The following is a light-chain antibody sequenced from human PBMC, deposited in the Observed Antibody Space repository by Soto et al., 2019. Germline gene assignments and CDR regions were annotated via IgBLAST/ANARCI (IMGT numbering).Light chain of an antibody. CDR3: QQLNSYPRT. CDR1: QGIRSF. J-gene: IGKJ1*01. V-gene: IGKV1-9*01. CDR2: AAS. Sequence: DIQLTQSPSFLSASVGDRVTITCRASQGIRSFLAWYQQKPGKAAKLLIYAASTLQSGVPSRFSGSGSGKEFALTISSLQPEDFATYYCQQLNSYPRTFGQGTKVEIK.